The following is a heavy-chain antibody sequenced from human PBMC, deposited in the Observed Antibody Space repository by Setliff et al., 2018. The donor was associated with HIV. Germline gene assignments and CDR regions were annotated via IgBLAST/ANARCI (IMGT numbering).Heavy chain of an antibody. CDR1: GFTFSSYA. D-gene: IGHD3-22*01. Sequence: LRLSCAASGFTFSSYAMSWVRQAPGKGLEWVSTISGYGGSTYYAGSVKGRFTISRDNSKNKLYLQMNSLRAEDTAIYYCASSRPPDDSSGYLDHWGQGTLVTVSS. CDR2: ISGYGGST. CDR3: ASSRPPDDSSGYLDH. V-gene: IGHV3-23*01. J-gene: IGHJ4*01.